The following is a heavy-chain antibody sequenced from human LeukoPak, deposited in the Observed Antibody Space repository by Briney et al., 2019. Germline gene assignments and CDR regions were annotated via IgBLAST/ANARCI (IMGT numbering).Heavy chain of an antibody. CDR1: GFTFSTYA. CDR2: ISYDGSNK. J-gene: IGHJ3*02. CDR3: ATLGGKHAFWSGSYIKEAFDI. Sequence: GGSLRLSCAASGFTFSTYAMHWVRQAPGKGLEWVAVISYDGSNKYYADSVKGRFTISRDNSKNTLYLQMNSLRAEDTAVYYCATLGGKHAFWSGSYIKEAFDIWGQGTMVTVSS. V-gene: IGHV3-30*04. D-gene: IGHD3-3*01.